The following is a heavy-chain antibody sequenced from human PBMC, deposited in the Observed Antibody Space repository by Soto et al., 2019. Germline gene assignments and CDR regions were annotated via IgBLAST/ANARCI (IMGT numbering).Heavy chain of an antibody. J-gene: IGHJ4*02. D-gene: IGHD1-26*01. CDR2: IWYDGSNK. Sequence: GGSLGLCCAASGFSVSNYAMHWVRQAPGKGLEWVAVIWYDGSNKYYADSVKGRFTISKDNSQNTLYLQMNSLRAEDTAVYYCTRDPYGGSRYYFDSWGQGSLVSGSS. CDR1: GFSVSNYA. CDR3: TRDPYGGSRYYFDS. V-gene: IGHV3-33*01.